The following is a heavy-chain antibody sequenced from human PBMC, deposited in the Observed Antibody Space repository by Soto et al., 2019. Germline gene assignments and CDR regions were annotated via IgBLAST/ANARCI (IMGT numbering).Heavy chain of an antibody. Sequence: SETLSLTCTFSGGSISSYYWSWIRQPPGKGLEWIGYIYYSGSTNYNPSLKSRVTISVDTSKNQFSLKLSSVTAADTAVYYCARVQKGVNRYCSGGSCPILYYFDYWGQGTLVTVSS. J-gene: IGHJ4*02. V-gene: IGHV4-59*01. CDR2: IYYSGST. CDR1: GGSISSYY. D-gene: IGHD2-15*01. CDR3: ARVQKGVNRYCSGGSCPILYYFDY.